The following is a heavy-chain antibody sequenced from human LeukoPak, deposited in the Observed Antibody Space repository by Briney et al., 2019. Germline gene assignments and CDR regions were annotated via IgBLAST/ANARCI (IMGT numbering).Heavy chain of an antibody. V-gene: IGHV1-69*05. CDR3: VRAFWSGYYVNYYYYYMDV. Sequence: SVKVSCKASGGTFSSYAISWVRQAPGQGLEWMGGIIPIFGTANYAQKFQGRVTITTDESTSTAYMELSSLRSEDTAVYYCVRAFWSGYYVNYYYYYMDVWGKGTTVTVSS. J-gene: IGHJ6*03. CDR1: GGTFSSYA. CDR2: IIPIFGTA. D-gene: IGHD3-3*01.